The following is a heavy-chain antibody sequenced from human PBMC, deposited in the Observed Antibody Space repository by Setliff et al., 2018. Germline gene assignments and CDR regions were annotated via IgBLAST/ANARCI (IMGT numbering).Heavy chain of an antibody. CDR1: GGSISSGSNY. J-gene: IGHJ4*02. Sequence: PSETLSLTCTVSGGSISSGSNYWSWIRQPAGRGLEWIGHIDPSGNTNYHSSLKSRVTISGDTSKNQFSLKLTSVTAADTAVYYCARGVQQLVIEPFDTWGQGTLVTVSS. CDR3: ARGVQQLVIEPFDT. D-gene: IGHD6-13*01. CDR2: IDPSGNT. V-gene: IGHV4-61*09.